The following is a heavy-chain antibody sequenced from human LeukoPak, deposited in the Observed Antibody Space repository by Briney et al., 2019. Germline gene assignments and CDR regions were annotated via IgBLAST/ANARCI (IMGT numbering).Heavy chain of an antibody. CDR2: IIPIFGTA. CDR3: ARDRFDIVVVPAAMGYYYYGMDV. J-gene: IGHJ6*04. Sequence: SVKVSCKASGGTFSSYAISWVRQAPGQGLEWMGGIIPIFGTANHAQKFQGRVTITADKSTSTAYMELSSLRSEDTAVYYCARDRFDIVVVPAAMGYYYYGMDVWGKGTTVTVSS. V-gene: IGHV1-69*06. D-gene: IGHD2-2*01. CDR1: GGTFSSYA.